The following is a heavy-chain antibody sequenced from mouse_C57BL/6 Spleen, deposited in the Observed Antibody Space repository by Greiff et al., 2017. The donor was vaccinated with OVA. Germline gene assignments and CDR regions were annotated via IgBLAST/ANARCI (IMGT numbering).Heavy chain of an antibody. Sequence: VQLQQPGAELVRPGTSVKLSCKASGYTFTSYWMHWVKQRPGQGLEWIGVIDPSDSYTNYNQKFKGKATLTVDTSSSTAYMQLSSLTSEDSAVYYCAREGLGRGVFDYWGQGTTLTVSS. CDR3: AREGLGRGVFDY. D-gene: IGHD4-1*01. V-gene: IGHV1-59*01. J-gene: IGHJ2*01. CDR1: GYTFTSYW. CDR2: IDPSDSYT.